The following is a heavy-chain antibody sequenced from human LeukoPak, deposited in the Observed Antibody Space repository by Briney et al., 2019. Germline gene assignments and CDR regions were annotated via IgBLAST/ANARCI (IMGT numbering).Heavy chain of an antibody. CDR1: GGSFSDYY. J-gene: IGHJ4*02. CDR3: ARGSAHFDY. V-gene: IGHV4-34*01. CDR2: INHSGST. Sequence: SETLSRTCAVNGGSFSDYYWSWIRQPPGKGLEWIGEINHSGSTNYNPSLKSRVTISVDTSKNQFSLKLSSVTAADTAVFYCARGSAHFDYWGQGTLVTVSS. D-gene: IGHD3-10*01.